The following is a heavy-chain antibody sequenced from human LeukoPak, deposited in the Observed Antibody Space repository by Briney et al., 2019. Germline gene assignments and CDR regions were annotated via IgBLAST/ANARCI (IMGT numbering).Heavy chain of an antibody. CDR3: ARVVDGVYGSWIDP. D-gene: IGHD3-10*01. V-gene: IGHV4-59*01. CDR2: IYYSGST. J-gene: IGHJ5*02. CDR1: GGSISSYY. Sequence: SETLSLTCTVSGGSISSYYWSWIRQPPGKGLEWIGYIYYSGSTNYNPSLKSRVTISVDTSKNQFSLKLSSVTAADTAVYYCARVVDGVYGSWIDPWGQGTLVTVPS.